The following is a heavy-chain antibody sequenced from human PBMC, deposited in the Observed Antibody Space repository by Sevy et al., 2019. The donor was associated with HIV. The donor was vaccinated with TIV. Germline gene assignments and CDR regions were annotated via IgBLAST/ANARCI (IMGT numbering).Heavy chain of an antibody. CDR3: ARDSDITMIVVVISGASYFDY. CDR1: GFTFSSYW. D-gene: IGHD3-22*01. V-gene: IGHV3-7*01. Sequence: GGSLRLSCAASGFTFSSYWMSWVRQAPGKGLEWVVNIKQDGSEKYYVDSVKGRFTISRDNAKNSLYLQMNSLRAEDTAVYYCARDSDITMIVVVISGASYFDYWGQGTLVTVSS. CDR2: IKQDGSEK. J-gene: IGHJ4*02.